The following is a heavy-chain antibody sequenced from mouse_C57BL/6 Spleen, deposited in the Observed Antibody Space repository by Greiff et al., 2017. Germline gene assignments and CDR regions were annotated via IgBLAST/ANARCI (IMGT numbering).Heavy chain of an antibody. CDR1: GYTFTDYE. D-gene: IGHD4-1*01. J-gene: IGHJ3*01. CDR3: TRRGNWDGGFAY. Sequence: VQLQQSGAELVRPGASVTLSCKASGYTFTDYEMHWVKQTPVHGLEWIGAIDPETGGTAYNQKFKGKAILTADKSSSTAYMGLRSLTSEDSAVYYCTRRGNWDGGFAYWGQGTLVTVSA. V-gene: IGHV1-15*01. CDR2: IDPETGGT.